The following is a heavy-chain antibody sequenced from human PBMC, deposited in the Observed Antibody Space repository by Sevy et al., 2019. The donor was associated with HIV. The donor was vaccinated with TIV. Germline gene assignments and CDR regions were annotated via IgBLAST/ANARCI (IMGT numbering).Heavy chain of an antibody. CDR1: GFTFSSYA. Sequence: GGSLRLSCAASGFTFSSYAMSWVRQAPGKGLEWVSAISGSGGSTYYADSVTGRLTMARVNSKNTLYLQMNGLRAEDTAVYYCAKDRNYYDSSGRDAFDIWGQGTMVTVSS. D-gene: IGHD3-22*01. CDR2: ISGSGGST. J-gene: IGHJ3*02. V-gene: IGHV3-23*01. CDR3: AKDRNYYDSSGRDAFDI.